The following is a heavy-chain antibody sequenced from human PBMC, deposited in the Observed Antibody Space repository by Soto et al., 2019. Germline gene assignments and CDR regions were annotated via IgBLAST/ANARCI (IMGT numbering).Heavy chain of an antibody. V-gene: IGHV3-23*01. Sequence: PSETLSLTCTVSGGSISHGGYYWSWVRQAPGKGLEWVSAISGSDGSTYYADSVKGRFTISRDNSKNTLYLQMNSLRAEDTAVYYCAKDSRVTMVRGVIIPPGYWGQGTLVTVSS. CDR1: GGSISHGGYY. D-gene: IGHD3-10*01. CDR3: AKDSRVTMVRGVIIPPGY. J-gene: IGHJ4*02. CDR2: ISGSDGST.